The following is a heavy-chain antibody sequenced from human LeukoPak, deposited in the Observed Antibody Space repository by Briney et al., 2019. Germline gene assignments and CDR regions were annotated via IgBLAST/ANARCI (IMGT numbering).Heavy chain of an antibody. V-gene: IGHV1-69*05. CDR1: GGTFSSYA. Sequence: SVKVSCKASGGTFSSYAISWVRQAPGQGLEWMGGIIPIFGTANYAQKFQGRVTITTDESTSTAYMELRSLRSDDTAVYYCARFGYCTNGVCYRLFGAFDIWGQGTMVTVSS. CDR3: ARFGYCTNGVCYRLFGAFDI. J-gene: IGHJ3*02. D-gene: IGHD2-8*01. CDR2: IIPIFGTA.